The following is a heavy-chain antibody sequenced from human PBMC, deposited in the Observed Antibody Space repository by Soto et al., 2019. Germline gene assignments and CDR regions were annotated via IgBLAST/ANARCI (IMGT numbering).Heavy chain of an antibody. D-gene: IGHD6-19*01. CDR2: INAANGNV. CDR3: ASAVGQFDP. Sequence: QVQLVQSGAEVKKPGASVKVSCKASGYTFSSYALHWVRQAPGQRLEWMGWINAANGNVKYSQKFQGRVTITRDTCERKAYMELSSLRSEDTAVFYCASAVGQFDPWGKGTLFPVSS. J-gene: IGHJ5*02. V-gene: IGHV1-3*01. CDR1: GYTFSSYA.